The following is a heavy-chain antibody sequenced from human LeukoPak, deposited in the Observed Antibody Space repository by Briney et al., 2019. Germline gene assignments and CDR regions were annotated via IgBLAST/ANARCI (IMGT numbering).Heavy chain of an antibody. Sequence: SETLSLTCAVYGGSFSGYYWSWTRQPPGRGLEWIGEINHSGSTNYNPSLKSRVTISVDTSKNQFSLKLSSVTAADTAVYYCARGHTAYYDSSGYYYRGLWFDPWGQGTLVTVSS. J-gene: IGHJ5*02. CDR3: ARGHTAYYDSSGYYYRGLWFDP. V-gene: IGHV4-34*01. CDR1: GGSFSGYY. CDR2: INHSGST. D-gene: IGHD3-22*01.